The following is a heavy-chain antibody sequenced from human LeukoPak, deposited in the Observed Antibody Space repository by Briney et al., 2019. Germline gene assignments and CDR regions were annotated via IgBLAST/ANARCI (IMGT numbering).Heavy chain of an antibody. D-gene: IGHD3-22*01. J-gene: IGHJ4*02. CDR3: ATPLDYYDTSGYHQGGD. CDR1: GFTFSSYG. V-gene: IGHV3-33*01. Sequence: GGSLRLSCVASGFTFSSYGMHWVRQAPGKGLEWVAVIWYDGTNKYYADSVKGRFTISRDSSKNTLYLQMNSLRAEDTAVYYCATPLDYYDTSGYHQGGDWGQGTLVTVSS. CDR2: IWYDGTNK.